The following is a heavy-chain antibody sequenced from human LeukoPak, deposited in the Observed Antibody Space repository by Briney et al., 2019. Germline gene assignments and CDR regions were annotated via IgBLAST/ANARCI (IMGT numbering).Heavy chain of an antibody. CDR2: IYYSGST. J-gene: IGHJ4*02. CDR1: GGSISSYY. D-gene: IGHD5-18*01. V-gene: IGHV4-59*01. Sequence: SGTLSLTCTVSGGSISSYYWSWIRQPPGKGLEWIGYIYYSGSTNYNPSLKSRVTISVDTSKNQFSLKLSSVTAADTAVYYCARGGYSYGFDYWGQGTLVTVSS. CDR3: ARGGYSYGFDY.